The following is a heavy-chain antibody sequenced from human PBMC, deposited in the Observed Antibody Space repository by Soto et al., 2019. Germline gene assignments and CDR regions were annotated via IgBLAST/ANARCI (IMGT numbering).Heavy chain of an antibody. D-gene: IGHD5-18*01. J-gene: IGHJ5*02. Sequence: QITLKESGPPLVKPTQTLTLTCTFSGFSLSSSGVGVGWIRQPPGKALEWLALIYWDDDKPYSPSLKSRLTITKDTSKNQVVLTTTNMDPVDTATYYCAHQGYLHAFDPWGQRTLVTVSS. CDR1: GFSLSSSGVG. CDR2: IYWDDDK. V-gene: IGHV2-5*02. CDR3: AHQGYLHAFDP.